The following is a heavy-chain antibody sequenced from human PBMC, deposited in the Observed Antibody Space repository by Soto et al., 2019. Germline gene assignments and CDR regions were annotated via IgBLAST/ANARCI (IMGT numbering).Heavy chain of an antibody. J-gene: IGHJ4*02. D-gene: IGHD3-16*01. CDR1: GFTFSSYE. CDR3: ARDLDDGGFDY. V-gene: IGHV3-48*03. CDR2: ISSSGSTI. Sequence: PGGSLRLSCAASGFTFSSYEMNWVRQAPGKGLEWVSYISSSGSTIYYADSVKGRFTISRDNAKNSLYLQMNSLRAEDTAVYYCARDLDDGGFDYWGQGTLVTVSS.